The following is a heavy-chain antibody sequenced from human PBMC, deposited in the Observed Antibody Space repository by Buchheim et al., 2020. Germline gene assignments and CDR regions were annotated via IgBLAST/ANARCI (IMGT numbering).Heavy chain of an antibody. J-gene: IGHJ4*02. D-gene: IGHD3-10*01. CDR2: IDPSDSYT. Sequence: EVQLVQSGAEVKKPGESLRISCKGSGYSFTSYWISWVRQMPGKGLEWMGRIDPSDSYTNYSPSFQGNVTISADKSIRTAYLQWSSLNASDTAMYYCATQFHNYYGSGSYYNPGYWGQGTL. V-gene: IGHV5-10-1*01. CDR3: ATQFHNYYGSGSYYNPGY. CDR1: GYSFTSYW.